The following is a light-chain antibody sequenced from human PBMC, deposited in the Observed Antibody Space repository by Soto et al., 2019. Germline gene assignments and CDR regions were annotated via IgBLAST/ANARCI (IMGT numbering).Light chain of an antibody. CDR2: DAS. J-gene: IGKJ4*01. Sequence: DIQMTQSPSSLSASVGDRVTITCQASQDINIYLNWYQQKPGKAAKLLIYDASKLDTGVPSSFSGSGCGTDITFTISSLQTEDIATYFCQQYLNLITFGGGTKVEIK. CDR3: QQYLNLIT. V-gene: IGKV1-33*01. CDR1: QDINIY.